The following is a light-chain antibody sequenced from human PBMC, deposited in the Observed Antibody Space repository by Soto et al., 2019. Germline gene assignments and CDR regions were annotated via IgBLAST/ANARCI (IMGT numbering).Light chain of an antibody. Sequence: DIPLTQSPSFLSASVGDRVTITCRASQGISSYLAWYQQKPGKAPKLLIYAASTLQSGVPSRFSGSGSETEYTLTISSLRTEDFATDYCQQLNSYPRTFGGGTKVEIK. J-gene: IGKJ4*01. CDR2: AAS. CDR3: QQLNSYPRT. CDR1: QGISSY. V-gene: IGKV1-9*01.